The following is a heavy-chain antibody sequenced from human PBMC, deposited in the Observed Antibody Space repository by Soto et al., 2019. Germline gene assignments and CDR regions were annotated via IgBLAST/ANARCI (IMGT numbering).Heavy chain of an antibody. CDR3: ARRGMSKIGFET. CDR1: GYIFSNYY. D-gene: IGHD3-10*01. CDR2: FNPSGDAT. Sequence: QVQLVQSGAEVKKPGTSVKVSCKASGYIFSNYYMHWVRQAPGQGLEWMGVFNPSGDATHYAQSFQGRVSVTRDTSTSTVYMELSTLTSEDTAVYYCARRGMSKIGFETWGQWTMVTVSS. V-gene: IGHV1-46*01. J-gene: IGHJ3*02.